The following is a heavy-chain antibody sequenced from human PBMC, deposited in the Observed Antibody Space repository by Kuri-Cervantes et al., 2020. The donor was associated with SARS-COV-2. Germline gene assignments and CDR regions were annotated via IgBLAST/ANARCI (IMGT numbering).Heavy chain of an antibody. CDR1: GYTFTSYG. D-gene: IGHD2-2*01. CDR2: ISAYNGNT. CDR3: AREGYCSSTSCSQGGPYAFDI. Sequence: ASVKVSCKASGYTFTSYGISWVRQAPGQGLEWMGWISAYNGNTNYAQKLQGRVTMTTDTSTSTAYMELSSLRSEDTAVYCCAREGYCSSTSCSQGGPYAFDIWGQGTMVTVSS. V-gene: IGHV1-18*01. J-gene: IGHJ3*02.